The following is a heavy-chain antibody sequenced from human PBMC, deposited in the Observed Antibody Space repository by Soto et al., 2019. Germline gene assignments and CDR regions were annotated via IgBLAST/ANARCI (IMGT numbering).Heavy chain of an antibody. Sequence: LSLTCSVSGDYIHVGGYYWTWIRQRPGKGLEWMGYIYYTGKTYYNPSLESRLTMSVDRSKNQFSLRLTSVTAADTAVYFCGRDLTSNANCIDPWGQGTLVTGSS. CDR3: GRDLTSNANCIDP. CDR2: IYYTGKT. V-gene: IGHV4-31*02. D-gene: IGHD2-2*01. CDR1: GDYIHVGGYY. J-gene: IGHJ5*02.